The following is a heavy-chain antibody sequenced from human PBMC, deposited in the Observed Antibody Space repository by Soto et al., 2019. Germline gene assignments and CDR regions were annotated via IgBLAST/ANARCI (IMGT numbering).Heavy chain of an antibody. D-gene: IGHD3-10*01. CDR1: GFTFPNFW. V-gene: IGHV3-7*03. CDR3: ARAGNIGSVDY. Sequence: GGSLRLSCAASGFTFPNFWMSWVRQAPGGGLEWVANINHDGGQVYYVDSVTGRFTISRENSKNSVYLQMDSLRAEDTAVYYCARAGNIGSVDYWGQGALVTVSS. CDR2: INHDGGQV. J-gene: IGHJ4*02.